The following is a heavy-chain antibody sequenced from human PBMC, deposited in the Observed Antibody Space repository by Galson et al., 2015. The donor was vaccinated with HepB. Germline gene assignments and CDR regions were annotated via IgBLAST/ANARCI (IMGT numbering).Heavy chain of an antibody. Sequence: SLRLSCAASGFTFSSYSMNWVRQAPGKGLEWVSSISSSSSYIYYADSVKGRFTISRDNAKNSLYLQMNSLRAEDTAVYYCASGWSYDSSGYYSGDAFDIRGQGTMVTVSS. J-gene: IGHJ3*02. CDR3: ASGWSYDSSGYYSGDAFDI. CDR2: ISSSSSYI. CDR1: GFTFSSYS. V-gene: IGHV3-21*01. D-gene: IGHD3-22*01.